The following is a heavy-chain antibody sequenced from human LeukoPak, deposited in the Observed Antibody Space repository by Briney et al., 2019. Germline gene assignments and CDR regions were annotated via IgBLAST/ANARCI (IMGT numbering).Heavy chain of an antibody. D-gene: IGHD2-21*02. CDR1: GGTFSSYA. J-gene: IGHJ4*02. Sequence: SVKVSCKASGGTFSSYAISWVRQAPGQGLEWMGRIIPILGIANYAQKFQGRVTITADKSTSTAYMELSSLRSEDTAVYYCARDKAGGGDGTWGYWGQGTLVTVSS. CDR3: ARDKAGGGDGTWGY. V-gene: IGHV1-69*04. CDR2: IIPILGIA.